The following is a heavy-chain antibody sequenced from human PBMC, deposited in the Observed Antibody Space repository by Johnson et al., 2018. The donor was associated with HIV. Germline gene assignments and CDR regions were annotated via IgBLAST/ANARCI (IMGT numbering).Heavy chain of an antibody. CDR3: ATDRYYNFWSGSGHAAFDI. D-gene: IGHD3-3*01. V-gene: IGHV3-30*04. J-gene: IGHJ3*02. CDR2: ISYDGSEK. CDR1: GFTFSSYA. Sequence: QVQLVESGGSVVQPGRSLRLSCAASGFTFSSYALHWVRQAPGKGLEWVAVISYDGSEKYYVDSVKGRFTISRDNAKNSLYLQMNNLRVEDTAVYYCATDRYYNFWSGSGHAAFDIWGQGTMVTVSS.